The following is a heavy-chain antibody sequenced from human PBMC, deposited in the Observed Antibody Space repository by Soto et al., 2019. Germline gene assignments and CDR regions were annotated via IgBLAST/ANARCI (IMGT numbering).Heavy chain of an antibody. CDR3: AKENTFADY. V-gene: IGHV3-30*18. J-gene: IGHJ4*02. CDR2: LSPDGSNK. Sequence: QVQLVESGGGVVQPGRSLRLSCAASGFTLSSHGMHWVRQAPGKGLEWVAVLSPDGSNKFYAVSVEGRFTISRDDSKNTLYLQMNSLRAEDTAMYYCAKENTFADYWGQGTLVTVSP. D-gene: IGHD2-2*02. CDR1: GFTLSSHG.